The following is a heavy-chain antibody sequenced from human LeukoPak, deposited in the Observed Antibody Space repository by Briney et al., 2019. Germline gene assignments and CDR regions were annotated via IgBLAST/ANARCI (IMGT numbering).Heavy chain of an antibody. J-gene: IGHJ4*02. D-gene: IGHD5-24*01. CDR2: MSSSGSTI. V-gene: IGHV3-48*03. Sequence: PAGGPLRLSCAASGFTFSSYEMNWVRQAPGKGLEWVSYMSSSGSTIYYADSVKGRFTISRDNAKNSLYLQMNSLRAEDTAVYYCARGPRDGYNDFFDYWGQGTLVTVSS. CDR1: GFTFSSYE. CDR3: ARGPRDGYNDFFDY.